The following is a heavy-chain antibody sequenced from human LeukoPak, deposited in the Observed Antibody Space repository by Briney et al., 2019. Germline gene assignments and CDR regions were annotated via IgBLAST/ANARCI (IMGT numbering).Heavy chain of an antibody. D-gene: IGHD5-18*01. CDR3: ARVQLGDAFDI. CDR1: GYSISSGYY. CDR2: IYHSGST. Sequence: SETLSLTCTVSGYSISSGYYWGWIRQLPGKGLEWIGSIYHSGSTYYIPSLKSRVTISVDTSKNQFSLKLSPVTAADTAVYYCARVQLGDAFDIWGQGTMVTVSS. V-gene: IGHV4-38-2*02. J-gene: IGHJ3*02.